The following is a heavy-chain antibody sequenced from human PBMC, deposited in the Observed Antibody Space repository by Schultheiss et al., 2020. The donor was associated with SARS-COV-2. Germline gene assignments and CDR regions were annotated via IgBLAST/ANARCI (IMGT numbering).Heavy chain of an antibody. CDR2: IIPIFGTA. D-gene: IGHD5-18*01. Sequence: SVKVSCKASGGTFSSYAISWVRQAPGQGLEWMGGIIPIFGTANYAQKFQGRVTITADKSTSTAYMELSSLRAEDTAVYYCARDTARGVGYGMDVWGQGTTVTVSS. V-gene: IGHV1-69*06. CDR3: ARDTARGVGYGMDV. J-gene: IGHJ6*02. CDR1: GGTFSSYA.